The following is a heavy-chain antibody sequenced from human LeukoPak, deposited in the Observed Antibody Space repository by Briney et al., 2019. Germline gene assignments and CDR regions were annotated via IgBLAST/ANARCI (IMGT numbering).Heavy chain of an antibody. CDR1: GFTFSSYG. CDR3: AKEFPSSSLLTIQH. V-gene: IGHV3-30*18. J-gene: IGHJ1*01. D-gene: IGHD2-2*01. CDR2: ISYDGSNK. Sequence: GRSLRLSCAASGFTFSSYGMHWVRQAPGKGLEWVAVISYDGSNKYYADSVKGRFSISRDNAKNSLYLQMNSLRAEDTAVYYCAKEFPSSSLLTIQHWGQGTLVTVSS.